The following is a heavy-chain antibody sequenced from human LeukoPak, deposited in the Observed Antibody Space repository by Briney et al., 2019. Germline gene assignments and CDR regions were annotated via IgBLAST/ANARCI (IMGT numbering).Heavy chain of an antibody. CDR2: IYPGDSDT. J-gene: IGHJ4*02. Sequence: GEPLKISCKGSGYVFATYWIGWVRQMPGKGLEWMGIIYPGDSDTRYSPSFQGQVTISADKSISTAYLQWSSLKASDTAMYYCARRDYGSGPRHFDYWGQGTLVTVSS. D-gene: IGHD3-10*01. CDR1: GYVFATYW. V-gene: IGHV5-51*01. CDR3: ARRDYGSGPRHFDY.